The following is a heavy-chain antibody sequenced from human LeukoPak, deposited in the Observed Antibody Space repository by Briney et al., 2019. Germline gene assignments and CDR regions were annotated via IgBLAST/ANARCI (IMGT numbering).Heavy chain of an antibody. CDR3: AKVSYGLDYYYYYMDV. J-gene: IGHJ6*03. D-gene: IGHD5-18*01. V-gene: IGHV3-33*06. CDR1: GFTFSSYG. Sequence: GGSLRLSCAASGFTFSSYGMHWVRQAPGKGLEWVAVIWYDGSNKYYADSVKGRFTISRDNSKNTLYLQMNSLRAEDTAVYYCAKVSYGLDYYYYYMDVWGKGTTVTVSS. CDR2: IWYDGSNK.